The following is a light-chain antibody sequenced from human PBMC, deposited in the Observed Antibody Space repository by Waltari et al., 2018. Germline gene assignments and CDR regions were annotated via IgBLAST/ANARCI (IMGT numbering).Light chain of an antibody. V-gene: IGLV2-23*02. CDR1: SSDIGRYNL. CDR2: EVS. CDR3: CSYAGSSTFVV. Sequence: QSALTQPASVSGSPGQSIIISCTGTSSDIGRYNLVSWYQQHPGKAPKLMIYEVSKRPSGVSNRFSGSKSGNTASLTISGLQAEDEADYYCCSYAGSSTFVVFGGGTKLTVL. J-gene: IGLJ2*01.